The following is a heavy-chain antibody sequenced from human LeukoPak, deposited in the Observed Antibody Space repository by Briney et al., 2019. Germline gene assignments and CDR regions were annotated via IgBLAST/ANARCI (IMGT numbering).Heavy chain of an antibody. V-gene: IGHV1-69*05. CDR1: GGTFSSYA. J-gene: IGHJ4*02. D-gene: IGHD3-22*01. CDR3: ARYSSGYYSHFDY. CDR2: IIPIFGTA. Sequence: GSSVKVSCKASGGTFSSYAISWVRQAPGQGLEWMGGIIPIFGTANYAQKFQGRVTITTDESTSTAYMELNSLRSKDTAVYYCARYSSGYYSHFDYWGQGTLVTVSS.